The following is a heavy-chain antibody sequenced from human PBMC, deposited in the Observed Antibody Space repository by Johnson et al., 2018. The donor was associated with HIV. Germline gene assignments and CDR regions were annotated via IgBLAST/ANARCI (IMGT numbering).Heavy chain of an antibody. V-gene: IGHV3-30*18. D-gene: IGHD3/OR15-3a*01. CDR1: GFTFSNYG. CDR3: AKDKFMFLDNPVDAFDV. CDR2: ISFDVSNK. Sequence: HVQLVESGGGVVQPGRSLRLSCAVSGFTFSNYGMHWVRQAPGKGLEWVAVISFDVSNKYYADSVKGLATISRDNSNNTLFLQMNSLRADDTGVYYCAKDKFMFLDNPVDAFDVWGQGTMVTFSS. J-gene: IGHJ3*01.